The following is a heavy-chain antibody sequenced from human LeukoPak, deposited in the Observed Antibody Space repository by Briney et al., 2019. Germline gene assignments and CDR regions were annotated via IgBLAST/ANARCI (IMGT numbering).Heavy chain of an antibody. CDR2: VYHSGAT. CDR1: GGSISSYY. J-gene: IGHJ5*02. CDR3: ARDSSGTLSGGGWFDP. Sequence: SETLSLTCTVSGGSISSYYWGWIRQLPGKGLQWIGGVYHSGATYQNPSLKSRVTISVDTSKNQFSLNLTSVTAADTAVYYCARDSSGTLSGGGWFDPWGQGTLVTVSS. D-gene: IGHD6-19*01. V-gene: IGHV4-38-2*02.